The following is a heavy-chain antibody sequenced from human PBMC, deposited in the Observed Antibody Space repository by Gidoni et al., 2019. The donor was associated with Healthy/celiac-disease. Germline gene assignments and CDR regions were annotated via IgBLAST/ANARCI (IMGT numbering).Heavy chain of an antibody. J-gene: IGHJ4*02. Sequence: EVQLVESGGGLVKPGGSLRLSCAASGFTFSSYRMNWVRQAPGKGLEWVSSISSSSSYIYYADSVKGRFTISRDNAKNSLYLQMNSLRAEDTAVYYCAREIGPWTYYDFWSGYGWGQGTLVTVSS. CDR2: ISSSSSYI. CDR3: AREIGPWTYYDFWSGYG. V-gene: IGHV3-21*01. D-gene: IGHD3-3*01. CDR1: GFTFSSYR.